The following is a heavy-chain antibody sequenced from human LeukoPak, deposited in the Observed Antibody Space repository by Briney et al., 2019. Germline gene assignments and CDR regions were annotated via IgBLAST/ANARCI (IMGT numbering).Heavy chain of an antibody. J-gene: IGHJ4*02. D-gene: IGHD3-10*01. CDR3: AKGPRGVIIPTFDY. V-gene: IGHV3-23*01. CDR2: ISGSGGST. CDR1: GFTFSSYG. Sequence: GGSLRLSCAASGFTFSSYGMSWVRQAPGKWLEWVSAISGSGGSTYYADSVKGRFTISRDNSKNTLYLQMNSLRAEDTAVYYCAKGPRGVIIPTFDYWGQGTLVTVSS.